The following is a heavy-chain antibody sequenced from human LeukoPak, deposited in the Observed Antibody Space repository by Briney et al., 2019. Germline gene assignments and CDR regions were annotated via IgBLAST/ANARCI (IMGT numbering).Heavy chain of an antibody. CDR3: AGYCSSTSCYLYAFDI. CDR1: GFTVSSNY. J-gene: IGHJ3*02. Sequence: PGGSLRLSCAASGFTVSSNYMSWVRQAPGKGREGVSVIYSGGSTYYADSVKGRFTISRDNSKNTLYLQMNSLRAEDTAVYYCAGYCSSTSCYLYAFDIWGQGTMVTVSS. D-gene: IGHD2-2*01. V-gene: IGHV3-53*01. CDR2: IYSGGST.